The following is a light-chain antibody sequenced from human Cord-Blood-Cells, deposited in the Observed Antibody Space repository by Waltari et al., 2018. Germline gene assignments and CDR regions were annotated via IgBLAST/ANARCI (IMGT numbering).Light chain of an antibody. Sequence: SYELTQPSSVPVSPGQTARITFSGDVLGKKYDRRFQQKPGQAPVLVIYKDSERPSGIPERFSGSSSGTTVTLTISGAQVEDEADYYCYSAADNNLVFGGGTKLTVL. V-gene: IGLV3-27*01. CDR2: KDS. CDR3: YSAADNNLV. J-gene: IGLJ3*02. CDR1: VLGKKY.